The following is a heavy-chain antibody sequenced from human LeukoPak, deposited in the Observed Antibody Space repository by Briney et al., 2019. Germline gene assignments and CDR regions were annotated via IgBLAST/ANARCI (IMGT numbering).Heavy chain of an antibody. D-gene: IGHD3-3*01. CDR2: ITCDGGNT. J-gene: IGHJ4*02. CDR3: AKEGESGYSGGFDY. Sequence: GGSLRLSCEASGFTFRSYAMTWVRQAPGKGLEWVSAITCDGGNTYYADSVKGRFTISRDNSKNTQFLQMNCLRVEDTAMYYCAKEGESGYSGGFDYWGQGTLVTVSS. CDR1: GFTFRSYA. V-gene: IGHV3-23*01.